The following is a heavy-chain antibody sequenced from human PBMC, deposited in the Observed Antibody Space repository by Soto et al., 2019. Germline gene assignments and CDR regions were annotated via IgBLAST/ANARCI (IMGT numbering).Heavy chain of an antibody. J-gene: IGHJ4*02. CDR2: INPNSGGT. CDR1: GYTFTGYY. V-gene: IGHV1-2*02. D-gene: IGHD4-4*01. CDR3: ARGAVTTVMVLDY. Sequence: QVQLVQSGSEVKKPGASVKVSCKASGYTFTGYYMHWVRQAPGQGLEWMGWINPNSGGTNYAQKFQGRVTMTSATSISKAYMELSRLRSDDTAVYYCARGAVTTVMVLDYWGQGTLVTVSS.